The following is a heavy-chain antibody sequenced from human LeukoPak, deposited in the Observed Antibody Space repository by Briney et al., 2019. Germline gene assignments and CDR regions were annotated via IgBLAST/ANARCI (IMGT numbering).Heavy chain of an antibody. CDR1: GFTVSSNC. D-gene: IGHD6-19*01. CDR2: IYNTGNT. J-gene: IGHJ4*02. CDR3: ARVGLGQWLVRHPVFDY. V-gene: IGHV3-53*04. Sequence: GGSLRLSCAASGFTVSSNCMIWVRQPPGKGLEWVSVIYNTGNTYHADSVKGRFTISRHNSKNTVYLQMNNLRAEDTAMYYCARVGLGQWLVRHPVFDYWGQGTLVTVSS.